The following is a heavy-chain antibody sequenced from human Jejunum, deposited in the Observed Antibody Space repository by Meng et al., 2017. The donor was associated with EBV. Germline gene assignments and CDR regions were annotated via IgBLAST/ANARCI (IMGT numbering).Heavy chain of an antibody. Sequence: QVQLTTSGPGPVNPVGTLPHTCAVSTDFISSYEWWTWVRQPPGKGLEWLGEINQIGSTYYNPSLKSRVTISIDTSKRQFSLRLNSMTAADTAVYYCARASSERLLDYWGQGTLVTASS. CDR2: INQIGST. V-gene: IGHV4-4*02. CDR3: ARASSERLLDY. D-gene: IGHD1-14*01. CDR1: TDFISSYEW. J-gene: IGHJ4*02.